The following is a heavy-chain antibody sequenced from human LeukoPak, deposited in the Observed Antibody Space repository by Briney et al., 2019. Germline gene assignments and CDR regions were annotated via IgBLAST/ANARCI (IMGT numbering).Heavy chain of an antibody. Sequence: GGSLRLSCAASGFTFSSYSMNWVRQAPGKGLEWVSSISSSSSYIYYADSVKGRFTISRDNAKNSLYLQMNSLRAEDTAVYYCARDSGSNKRGRAIDIWGQGTMVTVSS. CDR2: ISSSSSYI. J-gene: IGHJ3*02. CDR3: ARDSGSNKRGRAIDI. CDR1: GFTFSSYS. V-gene: IGHV3-21*01. D-gene: IGHD1-26*01.